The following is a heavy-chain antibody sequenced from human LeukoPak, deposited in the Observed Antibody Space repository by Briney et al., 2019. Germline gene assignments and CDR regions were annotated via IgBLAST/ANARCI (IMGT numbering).Heavy chain of an antibody. J-gene: IGHJ3*02. CDR3: AREPVGATSNGAFDI. CDR2: INLRGST. CDR1: GGSFNDYY. Sequence: SETLSLTCAVYGGSFNDYYWNWIRQPPGKGLEWIGEINLRGSTTYNPSLKSRVTISLDESKNQFSLKLSSVTAADTAVYYCAREPVGATSNGAFDIWGQGTMVTVSS. D-gene: IGHD1-26*01. V-gene: IGHV4-34*01.